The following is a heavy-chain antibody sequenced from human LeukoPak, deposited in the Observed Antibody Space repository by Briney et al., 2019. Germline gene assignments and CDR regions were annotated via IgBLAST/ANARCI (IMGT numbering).Heavy chain of an antibody. Sequence: SETLSLTCAVYGGSFSGYYWSWIRQPPGKGLEWIGEINHSGSTNYNPSLKSRVTISVDTSKNQFSLKLSSVTAADTAVYYCARQGPSGWFYKLDYWGQGTLVTVSS. CDR1: GGSFSGYY. CDR3: ARQGPSGWFYKLDY. CDR2: INHSGST. V-gene: IGHV4-34*01. J-gene: IGHJ4*02. D-gene: IGHD6-19*01.